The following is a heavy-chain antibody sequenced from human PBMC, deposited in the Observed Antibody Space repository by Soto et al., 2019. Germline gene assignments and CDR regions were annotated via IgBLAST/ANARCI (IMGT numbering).Heavy chain of an antibody. CDR1: GFTIGSYG. CDR2: LWYDGDDK. D-gene: IGHD3-10*01. Sequence: QVLLVESGGGVVQPGTSLRLSCAASGFTIGSYGMHWVRQAPGKGLEWVAGLWYDGDDKYYGDSVKGRLTISRDNSRNTLYLQMNSLRAEDTAVYYCVRGPYDGLYYFDSWGKGTLVTVSS. J-gene: IGHJ4*02. CDR3: VRGPYDGLYYFDS. V-gene: IGHV3-33*01.